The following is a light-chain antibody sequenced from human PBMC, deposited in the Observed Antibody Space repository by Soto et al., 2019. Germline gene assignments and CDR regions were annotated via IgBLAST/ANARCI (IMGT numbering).Light chain of an antibody. J-gene: IGKJ5*01. CDR3: QQRNDWPIT. CDR2: GAS. V-gene: IGKV3-11*01. Sequence: ESVLTQSPASLSLSPGERATLSCRASQSVDSHLVWYQQKPGQAPRLLIFGASNRATGIPARFSGSGSGTDFTLAINRLEPDDFAVYYCQQRNDWPITFGQGTRLEI. CDR1: QSVDSH.